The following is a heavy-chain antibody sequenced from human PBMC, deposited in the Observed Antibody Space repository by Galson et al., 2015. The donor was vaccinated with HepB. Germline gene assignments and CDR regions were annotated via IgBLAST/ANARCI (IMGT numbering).Heavy chain of an antibody. CDR3: ARGGSGWYSDY. D-gene: IGHD6-19*01. Sequence: SLRLSCAASGFTFSSYSMNWVRQAPGKGLEWVAVISYDGSNKYYADSVKGRFTISRDNSKNTLYLQMNSLRAEDTAVYYCARGGSGWYSDYWGQGTLVTVSS. CDR1: GFTFSSYS. CDR2: ISYDGSNK. J-gene: IGHJ4*02. V-gene: IGHV3-30*03.